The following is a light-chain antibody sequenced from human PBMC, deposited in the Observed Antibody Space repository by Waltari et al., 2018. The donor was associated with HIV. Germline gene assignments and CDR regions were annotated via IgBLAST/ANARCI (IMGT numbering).Light chain of an antibody. J-gene: IGKJ4*01. CDR1: QSVSSN. CDR2: RAS. CDR3: QQYNNWPLT. V-gene: IGKV3-15*01. Sequence: EIVMTQSPATLSVSPGERATLSCRASQSVSSNLAWYQQKPGQAPRLLINRASTRATGIPARFSGSGSGTEFTLTISSLQSEDFADYYCQQYNNWPLTFGGGTKVEIK.